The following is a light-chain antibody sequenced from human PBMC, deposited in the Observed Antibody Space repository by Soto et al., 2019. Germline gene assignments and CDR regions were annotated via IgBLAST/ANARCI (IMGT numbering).Light chain of an antibody. CDR1: QTISSW. J-gene: IGKJ1*01. CDR2: KAS. CDR3: QHYNSYSEA. V-gene: IGKV1-5*03. Sequence: DIPMTQSPSTLSGSVGDRVTITCRASQTISSWLAWYQQKPGKAPKLLIYKASTLKSGVPSRFSGSGSGTEFTLTISCLQPDDFATYYCQHYNSYSEAFGHGTKVELK.